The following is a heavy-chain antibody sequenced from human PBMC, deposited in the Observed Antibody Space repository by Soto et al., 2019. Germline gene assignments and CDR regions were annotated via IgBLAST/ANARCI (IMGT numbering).Heavy chain of an antibody. CDR3: ARPSLPTMIAVVTFDS. Sequence: ASVKVSCKASGYTFTGYYIHWVRQAPGQGLEWMGWLNPNSGGTNYAQKFQGRVSMTRDTSTSTAYMELSRLRSDDTAVYDCARPSLPTMIAVVTFDSWGQGTLVTVSS. CDR1: GYTFTGYY. J-gene: IGHJ4*02. CDR2: LNPNSGGT. V-gene: IGHV1-2*02. D-gene: IGHD3-22*01.